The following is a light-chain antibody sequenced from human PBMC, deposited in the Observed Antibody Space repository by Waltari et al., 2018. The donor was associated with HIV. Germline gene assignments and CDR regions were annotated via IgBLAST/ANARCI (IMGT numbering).Light chain of an antibody. J-gene: IGLJ2*01. CDR2: NDD. CDR1: SPNIGDNT. Sequence: QSVLTQPPSASGTFGQRVAISCSGSSPNIGDNTVNWYPQVPGAAPKLLIYNDDQRPSGVPDRFSGSKSGTSASLAINGLQSEDEGTYYCSTWQDGLNGVLFGGGTELAVL. CDR3: STWQDGLNGVL. V-gene: IGLV1-44*01.